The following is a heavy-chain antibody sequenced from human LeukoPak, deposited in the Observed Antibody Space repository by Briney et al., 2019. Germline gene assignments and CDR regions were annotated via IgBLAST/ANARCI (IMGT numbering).Heavy chain of an antibody. J-gene: IGHJ4*02. V-gene: IGHV3-74*01. CDR1: GFTFSSHW. CDR3: VRDGVGAPPFDY. Sequence: GGSLRLSCAASGFTFSSHWMHWVRQIPGKGLVWVSRIKSDGSSVDYADSVKGRFTISRDNAKNTLYLQMNSLRAEDMAVYYCVRDGVGAPPFDYWGQGALVTVSS. CDR2: IKSDGSSV. D-gene: IGHD1-26*01.